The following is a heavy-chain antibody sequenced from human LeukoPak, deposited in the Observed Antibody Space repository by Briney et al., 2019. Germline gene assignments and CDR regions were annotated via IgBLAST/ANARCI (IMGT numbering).Heavy chain of an antibody. J-gene: IGHJ6*03. V-gene: IGHV4-4*09. CDR1: GGSISSYY. D-gene: IGHD5-12*01. Sequence: PSETLSLTCAVSGGSISSYYWSWIRQPPGKGLEWTGYIYTSGSTNYNPSLKSRVTISVDTSKNQFSLKLSSVTAADTAVYYCARVATSYYYYYYMDVWGKGTTVTVSS. CDR3: ARVATSYYYYYYMDV. CDR2: IYTSGST.